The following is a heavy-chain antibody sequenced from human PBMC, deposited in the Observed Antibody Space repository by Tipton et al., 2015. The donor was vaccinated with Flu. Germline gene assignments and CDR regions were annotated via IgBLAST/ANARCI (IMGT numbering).Heavy chain of an antibody. CDR2: IKQDGSEK. V-gene: IGHV3-7*01. CDR1: GFTFSSYW. CDR3: AREGVGSSWYRVDYYYGMDV. D-gene: IGHD6-13*01. Sequence: SLRLSCAASGFTFSSYWMSWVRQAPGKGLEWVANIKQDGSEKYYVDSVKGRFTISRDNAKNSLYLQMNSLRAEDTAVYYCAREGVGSSWYRVDYYYGMDVWGQGTTVTVSS. J-gene: IGHJ6*02.